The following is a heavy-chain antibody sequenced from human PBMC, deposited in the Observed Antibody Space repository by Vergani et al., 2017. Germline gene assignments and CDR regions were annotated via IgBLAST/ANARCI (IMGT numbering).Heavy chain of an antibody. Sequence: QVQLVESGGGLVKAGGSLRLSCAASGFTFSDHYMSWIRQAPGKGLEWVSFIRSSGNTKYYADSVRGRFTISMDNAKKSLYLQINSLRVEDTAVYYCARLQKGYSSSFDFWGQGTLVTVSS. CDR1: GFTFSDHY. J-gene: IGHJ4*02. CDR3: ARLQKGYSSSFDF. CDR2: IRSSGNTK. V-gene: IGHV3-11*01. D-gene: IGHD5-18*01.